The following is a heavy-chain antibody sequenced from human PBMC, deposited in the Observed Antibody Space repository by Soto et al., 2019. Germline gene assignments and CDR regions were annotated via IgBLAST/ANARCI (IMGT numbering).Heavy chain of an antibody. J-gene: IGHJ4*02. D-gene: IGHD5-12*01. CDR1: GVSLSTSGVG. Sequence: QITLKESGPTLVKPTQTLTLTCTISGVSLSTSGVGVGWIRQPPGKALEWLAFIYWNDDKRYSTSLKSRLTSAKDTTKTQVVLSLTDMNPVDTASNYCAHCSGYEILHYWGQGTLVTVSS. CDR2: IYWNDDK. V-gene: IGHV2-5*01. CDR3: AHCSGYEILHY.